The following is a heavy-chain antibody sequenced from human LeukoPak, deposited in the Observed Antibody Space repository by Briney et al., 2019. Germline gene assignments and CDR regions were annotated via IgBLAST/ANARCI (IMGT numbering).Heavy chain of an antibody. CDR2: IYYSGST. V-gene: IGHV4-59*12. CDR3: ARDGLNGLFDY. D-gene: IGHD3-22*01. Sequence: KPSETLSLTCTVSGGSISSYYWSWIRQPPGKGLEWIGYIYYSGSTNYNPSLKSRVTISVDTSKNQFSLKLSSVTAADTAVYYCARDGLNGLFDYWGQGTLVTVSS. J-gene: IGHJ4*02. CDR1: GGSISSYY.